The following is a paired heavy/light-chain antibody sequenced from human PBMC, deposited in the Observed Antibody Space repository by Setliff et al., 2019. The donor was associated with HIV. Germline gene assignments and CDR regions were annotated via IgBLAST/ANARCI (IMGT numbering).Light chain of an antibody. V-gene: IGLV2-8*01. CDR2: EVT. Sequence: QSALTQPPSASGSPGQSVTISCTGSSSDIGTHNYVSWYQQYPGKAPRLIIYEVTKRPSGVPGRFSGSKSGNTASLTVSGLQAEDEADYFCSSHAVLEMFGAGTRLTVL. CDR3: SSHAVLEM. J-gene: IGLJ3*02. CDR1: SSDIGTHNY.
Heavy chain of an antibody. CDR3: TRDRGYKTFDY. V-gene: IGHV3-7*01. CDR2: ITPDGSEK. D-gene: IGHD3-10*01. CDR1: QFNLSMAW. Sequence: EVRLVESGGGLVHPGGSLRLSCEASQFNLSMAWMNWVRQAPGKGLEFVASITPDGSEKFYVDSMEGRFVISRDNAKNSVFLQMNSLRVEDTALYFCTRDRGYKTFDYWGQGTMVAVSS. J-gene: IGHJ4*02.